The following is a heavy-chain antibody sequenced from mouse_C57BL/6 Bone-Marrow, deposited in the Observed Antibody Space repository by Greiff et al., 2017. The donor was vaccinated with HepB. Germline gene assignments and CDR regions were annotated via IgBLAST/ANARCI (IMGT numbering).Heavy chain of an antibody. CDR3: ARGAGNY. D-gene: IGHD3-3*01. CDR2: INPSTGGT. CDR1: GYSFTGYY. V-gene: IGHV1-42*01. J-gene: IGHJ2*01. Sequence: EVMLVESGPELVKPGASVKISCKASGYSFTGYYMNWVKQSPEKSLEWIGEINPSTGGTTYNQKFKAKATLTVDKSSSTAYMQLKSLTSEDSAVYYCARGAGNYWGQGTTLTVSS.